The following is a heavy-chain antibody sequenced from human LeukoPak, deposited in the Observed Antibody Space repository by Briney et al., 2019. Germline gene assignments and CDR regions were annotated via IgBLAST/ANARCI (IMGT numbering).Heavy chain of an antibody. D-gene: IGHD3-9*01. CDR3: ARARYYDILTGYFPRDLLYWDI. V-gene: IGHV4-59*01. CDR2: IYYSGST. J-gene: IGHJ3*02. Sequence: SETLSLTCTVSGGSISSYYWSWIRQPPGKGLEWIGYIYYSGSTNYNPSLKSRVTISVDTSKNQFSLKLSSVTAADTAVYYCARARYYDILTGYFPRDLLYWDIWGQGTMVTVSS. CDR1: GGSISSYY.